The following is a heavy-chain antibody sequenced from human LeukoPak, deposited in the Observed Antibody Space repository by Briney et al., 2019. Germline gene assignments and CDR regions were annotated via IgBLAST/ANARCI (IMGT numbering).Heavy chain of an antibody. CDR2: INPNSGGT. CDR3: ARSPNFLYYYDSSSYKDY. Sequence: ASVKVSCKASGYTFTSYGISWVRQAPGQGLEWMGWINPNSGGTNYAQKFQGRVTMTRDTSISTAYMELSRLRSDDTAVYYCARSPNFLYYYDSSSYKDYWGQGTLVTVSS. V-gene: IGHV1-2*02. D-gene: IGHD3-22*01. J-gene: IGHJ4*02. CDR1: GYTFTSYG.